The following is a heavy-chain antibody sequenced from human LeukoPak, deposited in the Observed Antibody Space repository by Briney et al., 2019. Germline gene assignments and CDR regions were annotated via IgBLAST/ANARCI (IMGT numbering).Heavy chain of an antibody. CDR1: GYTFISYG. D-gene: IGHD2-2*02. CDR2: INPNSGGT. V-gene: IGHV1-2*02. J-gene: IGHJ5*02. CDR3: ARDNIVVVPAAIGDWFDP. Sequence: ASVKVSCKASGYTFISYGISWVRQAPGQGLEWMGWINPNSGGTNYAQKFQGRVTMTRDTSISTAYMELSRLRSDDTAVYYCARDNIVVVPAAIGDWFDPWGQGTLVTVSS.